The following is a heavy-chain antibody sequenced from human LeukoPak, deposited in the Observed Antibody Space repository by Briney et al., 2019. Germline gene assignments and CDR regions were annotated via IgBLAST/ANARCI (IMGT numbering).Heavy chain of an antibody. CDR3: TTPSFPTTYYFGQ. J-gene: IGHJ4*02. CDR2: ISSSNAYI. V-gene: IGHV3-21*01. Sequence: PGGSLRLSCAASGFSFSTYSMNWVRQAPGKGLEWVSTISSSNAYINQADSVKGRFTISRDNAKNPLYLQMNSLRAEDTAVYYCTTPSFPTTYYFGQWGQGTLVTVSS. CDR1: GFSFSTYS. D-gene: IGHD1-14*01.